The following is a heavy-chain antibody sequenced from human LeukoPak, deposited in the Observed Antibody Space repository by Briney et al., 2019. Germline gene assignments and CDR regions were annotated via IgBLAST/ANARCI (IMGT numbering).Heavy chain of an antibody. CDR3: ASQYCSGGACHADY. Sequence: PSETLSLTCIVSGGSITSSNYYWGWIRQPPGKGLEWIGIINYSGITYYNPSLKSRVTISVDTSKNQFSLKLSSVTAADTAVYYCASQYCSGGACHADYWGQGTLVTVSS. CDR2: INYSGIT. J-gene: IGHJ4*02. D-gene: IGHD2-15*01. CDR1: GGSITSSNYY. V-gene: IGHV4-39*07.